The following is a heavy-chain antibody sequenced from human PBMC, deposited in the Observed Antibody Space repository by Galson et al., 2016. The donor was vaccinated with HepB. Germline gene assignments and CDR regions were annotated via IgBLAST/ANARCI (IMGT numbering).Heavy chain of an antibody. CDR1: GFTFSSYT. Sequence: SLRLSCAASGFTFSSYTMHWVRQAPGKGLEWVSGIWYDGSNKYYGDSVKGRFTISRDSSKNTLYLQMNSLRAEDTAVYYCARELWNYNSFDMWGQGTMVTVSS. D-gene: IGHD1-7*01. V-gene: IGHV3-33*01. J-gene: IGHJ3*02. CDR3: ARELWNYNSFDM. CDR2: IWYDGSNK.